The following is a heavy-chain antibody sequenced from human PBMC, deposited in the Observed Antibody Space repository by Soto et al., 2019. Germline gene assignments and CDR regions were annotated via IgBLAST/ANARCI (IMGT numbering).Heavy chain of an antibody. Sequence: PGGSLRLSCAASGFTFSNAWMSWVRQAPGKGLEWVGRIKSKTDGGTTDYAAPVKGRFTISRDDSKNTLYLQMNSLKTEDTAVYYCTTDDYPGGFLEWFDYYYYMDVWGEGTTVTVSS. CDR3: TTDDYPGGFLEWFDYYYYMDV. D-gene: IGHD3-3*01. CDR1: GFTFSNAW. J-gene: IGHJ6*03. CDR2: IKSKTDGGTT. V-gene: IGHV3-15*01.